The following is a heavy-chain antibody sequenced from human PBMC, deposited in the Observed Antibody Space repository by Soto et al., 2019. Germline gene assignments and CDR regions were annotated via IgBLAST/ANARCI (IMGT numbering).Heavy chain of an antibody. CDR3: AKPLYSSGWSKFDY. V-gene: IGHV3-23*01. D-gene: IGHD6-19*01. CDR1: GFTFSSYA. CDR2: ISGSGGST. Sequence: EVQLLESGGGLVQPGGSLRLSCAASGFTFSSYAMSWVRQAPGKGLEWVSGISGSGGSTYYADSVNGRFTISRDNSKNTLYLQMNSLRAEDTAVYYCAKPLYSSGWSKFDYWCQGTLVTVSS. J-gene: IGHJ4*02.